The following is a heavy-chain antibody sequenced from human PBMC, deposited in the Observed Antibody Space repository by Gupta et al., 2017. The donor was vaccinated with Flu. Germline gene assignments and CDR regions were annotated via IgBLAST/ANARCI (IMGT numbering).Heavy chain of an antibody. CDR2: IGSSGSYI. D-gene: IGHD3-22*01. CDR1: GFSFNAYS. V-gene: IGHV3-21*06. Sequence: EVRLEESGGGLVKPGGSLRLSCAASGFSFNAYSMNWVRQAPGKGLEWISFIGSSGSYIYYADSVKGRFTISRDNAKNSLFLQMDGLRAEDTAVYYCARVFSGSDYWGQGTLVTVSS. J-gene: IGHJ4*02. CDR3: ARVFSGSDY.